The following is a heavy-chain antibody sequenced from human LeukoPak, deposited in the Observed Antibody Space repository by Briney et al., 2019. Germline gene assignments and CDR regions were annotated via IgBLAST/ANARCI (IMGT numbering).Heavy chain of an antibody. CDR3: GGQDRYCSGKPAGWFDP. CDR2: IYYSGST. CDR1: GGSISSSSYY. J-gene: IGHJ5*02. D-gene: IGHD6-19*01. Sequence: SETLSLTCTVSGGSISSSSYYWGWIRQPPGKGLEWIVSIYYSGSTYYNPSLKSRVTISVDTPKNHFSLKLSSVTAADTAVFYCGGQDRYCSGKPAGWFDPWGQGTLVTVSS. V-gene: IGHV4-39*02.